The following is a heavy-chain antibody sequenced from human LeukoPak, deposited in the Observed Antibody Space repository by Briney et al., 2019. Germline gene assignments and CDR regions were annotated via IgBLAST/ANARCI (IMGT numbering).Heavy chain of an antibody. J-gene: IGHJ5*02. D-gene: IGHD3-9*01. CDR3: ALARLDYDILTGYVPNWFDP. CDR1: GGSISSYY. V-gene: IGHV4-59*01. CDR2: IYYSGST. Sequence: SETLSLTCTVSGGSISSYYWSWIRQPPGKGLEWIGYIYYSGSTNYNPSLKSRVTISVDTSKNQFSLKLSSVTAADTAVYYCALARLDYDILTGYVPNWFDPWGQGTLATVSS.